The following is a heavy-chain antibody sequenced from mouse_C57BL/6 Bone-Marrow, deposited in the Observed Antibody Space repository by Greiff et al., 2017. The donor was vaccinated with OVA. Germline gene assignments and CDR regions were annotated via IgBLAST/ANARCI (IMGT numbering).Heavy chain of an antibody. D-gene: IGHD2-5*01. Sequence: QVQLQQPGTELVKPGASVKLSCKASGYTFTSYWMHWVKQRPGQGLEWIGNINPSNGGTNYNEKFKSKATLTVDKSSSTAYMQLSSLTSEDSAVYYCAREFYSNYVDYAMDYWGQGTSVTVSS. J-gene: IGHJ4*01. CDR1: GYTFTSYW. CDR2: INPSNGGT. V-gene: IGHV1-53*01. CDR3: AREFYSNYVDYAMDY.